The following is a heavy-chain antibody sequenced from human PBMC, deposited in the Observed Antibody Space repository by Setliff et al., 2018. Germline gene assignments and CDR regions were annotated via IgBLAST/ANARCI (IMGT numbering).Heavy chain of an antibody. CDR3: ARLYYNFWSGYYLGLAAFDI. Sequence: PSETLSLTCAVYGGSSSGYYWSWIRQPPGKGLEWIGEINHSGSTNYNPSLKSRVTISVDTSKNQFSLKLSSVAAADTAVYYCARLYYNFWSGYYLGLAAFDIWGQGTMVTVSS. CDR1: GGSSSGYY. CDR2: INHSGST. D-gene: IGHD3-3*01. V-gene: IGHV4-34*01. J-gene: IGHJ3*02.